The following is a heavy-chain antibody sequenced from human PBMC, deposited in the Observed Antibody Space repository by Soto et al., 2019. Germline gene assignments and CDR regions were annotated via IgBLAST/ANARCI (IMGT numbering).Heavy chain of an antibody. CDR2: ISYDGSNK. CDR3: ARETTVTFSYYYYYYGMDV. D-gene: IGHD4-17*01. V-gene: IGHV3-30-3*01. J-gene: IGHJ6*02. Sequence: GGSLRLSCAASGFTFSSYAMHWVRQAPGKGLEWVAVISYDGSNKYYADSVKGRFTISRDNSKNTLYLQMNSLRAEDTAVYYCARETTVTFSYYYYYYGMDVWGQGTTVTVSS. CDR1: GFTFSSYA.